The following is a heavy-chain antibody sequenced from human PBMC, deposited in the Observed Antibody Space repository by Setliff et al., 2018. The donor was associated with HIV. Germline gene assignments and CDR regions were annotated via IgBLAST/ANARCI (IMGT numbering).Heavy chain of an antibody. CDR3: VRDGGRTSWNFLYYYGMDV. Sequence: PGGSLRLSCAASGFTLSSFWMSWVRHAPGKGLEWVANIKQDGSEKYYVDSVKGRFTISRDNAENSLYLQMNSLRAEDTAVYYCVRDGGRTSWNFLYYYGMDVWGQGTTVTVS. CDR1: GFTLSSFW. J-gene: IGHJ6*02. D-gene: IGHD2-2*01. V-gene: IGHV3-7*01. CDR2: IKQDGSEK.